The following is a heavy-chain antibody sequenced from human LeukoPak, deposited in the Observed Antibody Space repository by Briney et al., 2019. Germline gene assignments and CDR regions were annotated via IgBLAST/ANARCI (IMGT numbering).Heavy chain of an antibody. CDR1: GGSISSGGYY. CDR3: AKGTEVRGVIAH. J-gene: IGHJ4*02. Sequence: PSQTLSLTCTVSGGSISSGGYYWSWIRQHPGKGLEWIGYIYYSGSTYYNPSLKSRFTISVDTSKNQFSLKLSSVTAADTAVYYCAKGTEVRGVIAHWGQGTLVTVSS. D-gene: IGHD3-10*01. V-gene: IGHV4-31*03. CDR2: IYYSGST.